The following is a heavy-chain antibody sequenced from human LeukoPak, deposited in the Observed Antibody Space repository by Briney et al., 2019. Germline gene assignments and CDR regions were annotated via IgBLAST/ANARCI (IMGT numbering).Heavy chain of an antibody. V-gene: IGHV3-48*02. CDR1: GFTFSSYS. D-gene: IGHD3-9*01. Sequence: GGSLRLSCAASGFTFSSYSMTWVRQAPGKGLEWVSYISSSSSTIYYAGSVKGRFTLSRDNAKNSLYLQMNSLRDEDTAVYYCARDLTYYDILTGYSTHRFDYWGQGTLVTVSS. CDR3: ARDLTYYDILTGYSTHRFDY. J-gene: IGHJ4*02. CDR2: ISSSSSTI.